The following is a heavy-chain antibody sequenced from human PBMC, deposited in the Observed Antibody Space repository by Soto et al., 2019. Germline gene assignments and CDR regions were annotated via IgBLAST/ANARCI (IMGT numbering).Heavy chain of an antibody. D-gene: IGHD1-26*01. CDR3: ARDNSRGVGAPGYYYYYGMDV. V-gene: IGHV4-59*01. J-gene: IGHJ6*02. Sequence: TLSLTCTVSGGSISSYYWSWIRQPPGKGLEWIGYIYYSGSTNYNPSLKSRVTISVDTSKNQFSLKLSSVTAADTAVYYCARDNSRGVGAPGYYYYYGMDVWGQGTTVTVSS. CDR2: IYYSGST. CDR1: GGSISSYY.